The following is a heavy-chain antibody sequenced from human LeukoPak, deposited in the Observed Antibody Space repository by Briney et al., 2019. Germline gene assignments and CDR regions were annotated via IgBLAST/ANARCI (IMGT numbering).Heavy chain of an antibody. Sequence: GGSLRLPCAASGFTFSSYWTHWVRHAPGKGLVWVSRINSDGSSTSYADSVKGRFTIPRDNAKNTLYLRMNSLRAEDTAVYYCAREGLRFLEWLELYYFDYWGQGTLVTVSS. CDR3: AREGLRFLEWLELYYFDY. D-gene: IGHD3-3*01. CDR1: GFTFSSYW. CDR2: INSDGSST. V-gene: IGHV3-74*01. J-gene: IGHJ4*02.